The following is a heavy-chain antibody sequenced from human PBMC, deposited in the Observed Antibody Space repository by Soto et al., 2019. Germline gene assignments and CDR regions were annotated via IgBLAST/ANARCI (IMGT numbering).Heavy chain of an antibody. CDR2: IYYSGST. J-gene: IGHJ3*02. D-gene: IGHD3-10*01. CDR1: GGSISSGDYY. Sequence: QVQLQESGPGLVKPSQTLSLTCTVSGGSISSGDYYWSWIRQPPGKGLEWIGYIYYSGSTYYNPSLKSRVTIPVDTSKNQFSLKLSSVTAADTAVYYCARGGLLWFGELFSAFDIWGQGTMVTVSS. V-gene: IGHV4-30-4*01. CDR3: ARGGLLWFGELFSAFDI.